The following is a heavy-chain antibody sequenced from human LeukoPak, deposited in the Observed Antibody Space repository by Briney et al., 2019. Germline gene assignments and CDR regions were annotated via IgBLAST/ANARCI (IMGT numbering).Heavy chain of an antibody. Sequence: PSETLSLTCAVYRGSFSGYYWSWIRQPPGKGLEWIGEINHSGSTNYNPSLKSRVTISVDTSKNQFSLKLSSVTAADTAVYYCARVVLRYYVPGMDVWGQGTTVTVSS. V-gene: IGHV4-34*01. J-gene: IGHJ6*02. CDR3: ARVVLRYYVPGMDV. CDR1: RGSFSGYY. D-gene: IGHD2/OR15-2a*01. CDR2: INHSGST.